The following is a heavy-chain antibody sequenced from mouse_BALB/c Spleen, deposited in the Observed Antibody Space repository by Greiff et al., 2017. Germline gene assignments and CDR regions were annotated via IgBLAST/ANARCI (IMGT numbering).Heavy chain of an antibody. CDR2: ISNGGGST. V-gene: IGHV5-12-2*01. D-gene: IGHD2-4*01. CDR3: ARHHYDYDGVYYYAMDY. Sequence: VQLKESGGGLVQPGGSLKLSCAASGFTFSSYTMSWVRQTPEKRLEWVAYISNGGGSTYYPDTVKGRFTISRDNAKNTLYLQMSSLKSEDTAMYYCARHHYDYDGVYYYAMDYWGQGTSVTVSS. J-gene: IGHJ4*01. CDR1: GFTFSSYT.